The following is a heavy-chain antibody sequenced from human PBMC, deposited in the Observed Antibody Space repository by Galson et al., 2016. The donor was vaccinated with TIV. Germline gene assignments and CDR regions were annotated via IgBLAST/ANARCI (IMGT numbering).Heavy chain of an antibody. D-gene: IGHD7-27*01. CDR3: IRDLGRLRDF. J-gene: IGHJ4*02. CDR2: IDPTYGGT. CDR1: GNIFTRDY. V-gene: IGHV1-46*03. Sequence: SVKVSCKAPGNIFTRDYVHWVRQAPGQGLEWMGVIDPTYGGTTFAQKFQALVTMTRDTSTSTVDMEVSGLKSDDTAVYYCIRDLGRLRDFWGQGTLVTVSS.